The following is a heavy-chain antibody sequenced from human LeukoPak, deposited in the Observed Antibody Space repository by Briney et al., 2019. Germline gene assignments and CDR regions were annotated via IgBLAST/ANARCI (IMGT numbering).Heavy chain of an antibody. V-gene: IGHV4-39*01. D-gene: IGHD6-13*01. Sequence: SETLSLTCTVSGGSISSSSYYWGWIRQPPGKGLEWIGSIYYSGSTYYNPSLKSRVTISVDTSKNQFSLKLSSVTAADTAVYYCARSPEPTSSSWSDYYFDYWGQGTLVTVSS. J-gene: IGHJ4*02. CDR1: GGSISSSSYY. CDR2: IYYSGST. CDR3: ARSPEPTSSSWSDYYFDY.